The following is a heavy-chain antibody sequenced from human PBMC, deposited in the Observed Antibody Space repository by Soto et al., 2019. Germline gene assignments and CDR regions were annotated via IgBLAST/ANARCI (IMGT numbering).Heavy chain of an antibody. D-gene: IGHD3-16*02. CDR2: IDPSDSYT. CDR3: ASTHYVWGSYRYTGVIDY. J-gene: IGHJ4*02. Sequence: LGESLKISCKGSGYSFTSYWISWVRQMPGKGLEWMGRIDPSDSYTNYSPSFQGHVTISADKSIGTAYLQWSSLKASDTAMYYCASTHYVWGSYRYTGVIDYWGQGTLVTVSS. CDR1: GYSFTSYW. V-gene: IGHV5-10-1*01.